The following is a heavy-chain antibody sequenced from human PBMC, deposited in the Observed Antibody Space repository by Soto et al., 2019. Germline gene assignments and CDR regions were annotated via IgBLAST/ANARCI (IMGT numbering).Heavy chain of an antibody. Sequence: GGSLRLSCAVSGFTFGDSYMSWIRQAPEKGLEWLSYISPGSRYPAYADSVKGRFTISRDNAKRSLYLQMMSLTAEDTAIYYCVRGGGGGLFDPWGQGTMVTVSS. CDR3: VRGGGGGLFDP. CDR2: ISPGSRYP. J-gene: IGHJ5*02. CDR1: GFTFGDSY. V-gene: IGHV3-11*06. D-gene: IGHD2-15*01.